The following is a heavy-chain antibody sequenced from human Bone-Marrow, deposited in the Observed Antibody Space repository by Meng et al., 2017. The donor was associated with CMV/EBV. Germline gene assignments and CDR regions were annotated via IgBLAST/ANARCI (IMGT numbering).Heavy chain of an antibody. J-gene: IGHJ4*02. Sequence: SVNVSCKASGYTFTGYYMHWVRQAPGQGLEWMGWINPNSGGTNYAHKFQGRVTMTRDTSISTAYMELSRLRSDDTAVYYCARSATSIVAPTPFFDYWGQGTLVTVSS. CDR1: GYTFTGYY. V-gene: IGHV1-2*02. CDR2: INPNSGGT. D-gene: IGHD5-12*01. CDR3: ARSATSIVAPTPFFDY.